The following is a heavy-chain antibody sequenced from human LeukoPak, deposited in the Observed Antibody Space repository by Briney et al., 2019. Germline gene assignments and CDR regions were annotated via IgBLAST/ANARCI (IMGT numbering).Heavy chain of an antibody. Sequence: PGGSLRLSCAASGFTFSSYSMNWVRQAPGKGLEWVSSISSSSSYIYYADSVKGRFTISRDNAKNSLYLQMNGLRAEDTAVYYCARDWPTNIVVVVAAHDYFDYWGQGTLVTVSS. V-gene: IGHV3-21*01. CDR3: ARDWPTNIVVVVAAHDYFDY. J-gene: IGHJ4*02. D-gene: IGHD2-15*01. CDR2: ISSSSSYI. CDR1: GFTFSSYS.